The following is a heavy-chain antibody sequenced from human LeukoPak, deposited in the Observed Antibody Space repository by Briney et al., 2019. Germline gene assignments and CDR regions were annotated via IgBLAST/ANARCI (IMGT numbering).Heavy chain of an antibody. CDR2: ISAYNGNT. Sequence: ASVKVSCKASGYTFTSYGINWVRQDPGQGLEWMGWISAYNGNTNYAQNLQGRVTMTTDTSTSTVYMELRSLRSDDTAVYYCARIHIVGPTGAIDYWGQGTLVTVSS. D-gene: IGHD1-26*01. CDR1: GYTFTSYG. J-gene: IGHJ4*02. CDR3: ARIHIVGPTGAIDY. V-gene: IGHV1-18*01.